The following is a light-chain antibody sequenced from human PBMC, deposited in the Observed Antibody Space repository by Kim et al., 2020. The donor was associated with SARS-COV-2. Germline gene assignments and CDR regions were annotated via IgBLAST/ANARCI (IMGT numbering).Light chain of an antibody. Sequence: GQSDPTSCTGTSSDVGSYNRVSWYQQPPGTAPKLMIYEVSNRPSGVPDRFSGSKSGNTASLTISGLQAEDEADYYCSSYTSSSTLVFGGGTQLTVL. CDR3: SSYTSSSTLV. J-gene: IGLJ2*01. V-gene: IGLV2-18*02. CDR1: SSDVGSYNR. CDR2: EVS.